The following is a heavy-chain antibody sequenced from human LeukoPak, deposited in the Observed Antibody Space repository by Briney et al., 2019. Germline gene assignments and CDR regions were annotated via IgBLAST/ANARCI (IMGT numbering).Heavy chain of an antibody. CDR1: GFTFSSYA. D-gene: IGHD5-18*01. Sequence: GGSLRLSCAASGFTFSSYAMSWVRQAPGKGLEWVSAISGSGGSTYYADSVKGRFTISRDNSKNTLYLQMDSLRAEDTAVYYCAKGTERYSYGYYGYWGQGTLVTVSS. V-gene: IGHV3-23*01. CDR2: ISGSGGST. CDR3: AKGTERYSYGYYGY. J-gene: IGHJ4*02.